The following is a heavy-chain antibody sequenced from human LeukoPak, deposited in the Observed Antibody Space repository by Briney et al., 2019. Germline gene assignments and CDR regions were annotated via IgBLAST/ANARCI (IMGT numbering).Heavy chain of an antibody. CDR1: GFTFDDYT. J-gene: IGHJ4*02. Sequence: GGSLRLSCEGSGFTFDDYTMHWVRQAPGKGLEWVSLISWDGGSTYYADSVKGRFTISRDNSKNSLYLQMNSLRAEDTALYYSAKDMDKYDSSGYYYLSYWGQGTLVTVSS. D-gene: IGHD3-22*01. CDR2: ISWDGGST. V-gene: IGHV3-43D*03. CDR3: AKDMDKYDSSGYYYLSY.